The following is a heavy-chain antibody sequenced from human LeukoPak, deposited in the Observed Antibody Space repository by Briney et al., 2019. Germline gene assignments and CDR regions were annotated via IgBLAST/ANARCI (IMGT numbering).Heavy chain of an antibody. CDR1: GFTFSSYA. V-gene: IGHV3-23*01. Sequence: GGSLRLSCAASGFTFSSYAMSWVRQAPGKGLEWVSAISGSGGSTYYADSVKGRFTISRDDAKNSLYLQMNSLRAEDTAIYYCAKVPRQHDNWFDPWGQGTLVTVSS. CDR3: AKVPRQHDNWFDP. D-gene: IGHD3-9*01. CDR2: ISGSGGST. J-gene: IGHJ5*02.